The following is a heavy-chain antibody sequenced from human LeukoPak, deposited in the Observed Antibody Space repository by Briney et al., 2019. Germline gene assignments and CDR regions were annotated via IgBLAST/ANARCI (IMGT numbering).Heavy chain of an antibody. J-gene: IGHJ4*02. D-gene: IGHD6-19*01. CDR3: ARVGSGSFDY. CDR2: IYHSGST. Sequence: SETLSLTCTVSGVSITSYYWSWIRQPPGKGLEWIGSIYHSGSTNDNPSLKSRVTTSVDTSKNQFSLKLNSVTAADTAVYYCARVGSGSFDYWGQGTLVTVSS. V-gene: IGHV4-59*01. CDR1: GVSITSYY.